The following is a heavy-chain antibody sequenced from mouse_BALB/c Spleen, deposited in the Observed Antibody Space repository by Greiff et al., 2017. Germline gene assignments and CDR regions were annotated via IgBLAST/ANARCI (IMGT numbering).Heavy chain of an antibody. D-gene: IGHD1-1*01. V-gene: IGHV5-6-5*01. J-gene: IGHJ4*01. CDR1: GFTFSSYA. CDR2: ISSGGST. Sequence: DVKLVESGGGLVKPGGSLKLSCAASGFTFSSYAMSWVRQTPEKRLEWVASISSGGSTYYPDSVKGRFTISRDNARNILYLQMSSLRSEDTAMYYCARGNYGAMDYWGQGTSVTVSS. CDR3: ARGNYGAMDY.